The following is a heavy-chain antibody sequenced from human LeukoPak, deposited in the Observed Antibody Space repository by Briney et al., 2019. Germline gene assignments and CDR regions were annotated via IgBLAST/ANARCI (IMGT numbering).Heavy chain of an antibody. CDR1: GGSFSGYY. V-gene: IGHV4-34*01. Sequence: SETLSHTCAVYGGSFSGYYWSWIRQPPGKGLEWIGEINHSGSTNYNPSLKSRVTISVDTSKNQFSLKLSSVTAADTAVYYCARVNVWGSYPFDYWGQGTLVTVSS. CDR2: INHSGST. CDR3: ARVNVWGSYPFDY. J-gene: IGHJ4*02. D-gene: IGHD3-16*02.